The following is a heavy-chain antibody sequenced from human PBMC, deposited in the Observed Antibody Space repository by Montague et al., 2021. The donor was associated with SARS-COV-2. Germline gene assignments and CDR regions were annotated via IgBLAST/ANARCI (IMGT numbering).Heavy chain of an antibody. CDR3: ARRQLRFLEWSTADYFDG. CDR1: GGSIRSRDFY. Sequence: SETLSLTCTVSGGSIRSRDFYWGWIRQPPGNRLEWIGSIYYTGTTYYNPSLQSRVTLSVDTSKNQFSLRVTSLTATDTAVYHGARRQLRFLEWSTADYFDGWGQGTLVTVSS. CDR2: IYYTGTT. D-gene: IGHD3-3*01. J-gene: IGHJ4*02. V-gene: IGHV4-39*01.